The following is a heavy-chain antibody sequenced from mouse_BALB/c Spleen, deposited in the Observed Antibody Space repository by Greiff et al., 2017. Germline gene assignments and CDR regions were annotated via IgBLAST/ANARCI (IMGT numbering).Heavy chain of an antibody. D-gene: IGHD2-4*01. J-gene: IGHJ3*01. CDR3: ARRGYDYDGFAY. Sequence: EVKLVESGPSLVKPSQTLSLTCSVTGDSITSGYWNWIRKFPGNKLEYMGYISYSGSTYYNPSLKSRISITRDTSKNQYYLQLNSVTTEDTATYYCARRGYDYDGFAYWGQGTLVTVSA. CDR2: ISYSGST. V-gene: IGHV3-8*02. CDR1: GDSITSGY.